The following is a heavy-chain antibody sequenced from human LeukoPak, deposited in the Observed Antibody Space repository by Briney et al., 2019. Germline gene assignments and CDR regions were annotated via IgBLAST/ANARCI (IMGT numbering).Heavy chain of an antibody. Sequence: HPGGSLRLSCAASGFTFSSYGMHWVRQAPGKGLEWVAFIRYDGSNKYYADSVKGRFTISRDNSKNTLYLQMNSLRAEDTAVYYCARDKVVNSPVDAFDIWGQGTMVTVSS. CDR2: IRYDGSNK. D-gene: IGHD4-23*01. J-gene: IGHJ3*02. CDR3: ARDKVVNSPVDAFDI. CDR1: GFTFSSYG. V-gene: IGHV3-30*02.